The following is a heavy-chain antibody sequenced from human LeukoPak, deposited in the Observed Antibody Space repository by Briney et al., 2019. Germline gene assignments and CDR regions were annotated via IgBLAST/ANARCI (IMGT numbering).Heavy chain of an antibody. CDR1: GGSISSDY. CDR3: ARASDYGDCPR. V-gene: IGHV4-59*01. Sequence: SETLSLTCTVSGGSISSDYWSWIRQPPGKGLEWIGYIYYTGTTNYNPSLKSRVTISVGTSKNQFSLKLRSVTAADTAVYYCARASDYGDCPRWGQGTLVTVSS. J-gene: IGHJ4*02. CDR2: IYYTGTT. D-gene: IGHD4-17*01.